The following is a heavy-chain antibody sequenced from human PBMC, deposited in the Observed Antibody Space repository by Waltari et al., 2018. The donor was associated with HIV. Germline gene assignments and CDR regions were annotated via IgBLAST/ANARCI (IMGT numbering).Heavy chain of an antibody. CDR1: GGSFSGYY. CDR3: ARGEEGYSGYDLSWFDT. D-gene: IGHD5-12*01. V-gene: IGHV4-34*01. Sequence: QVQLQQWGAGLLKPSETLSLTCAVYGGSFSGYYWSWIRQPPGKGLEWIGEINHSGRTNYNPSLKSRGTRAADTSKNQFSLKLNSVTAADTAVYYCARGEEGYSGYDLSWFDTWGQGTLVTVSS. J-gene: IGHJ5*02. CDR2: INHSGRT.